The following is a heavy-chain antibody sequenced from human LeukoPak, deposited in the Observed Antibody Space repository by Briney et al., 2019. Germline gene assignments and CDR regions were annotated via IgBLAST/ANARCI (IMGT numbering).Heavy chain of an antibody. CDR1: GGSISSSSYY. D-gene: IGHD5-24*01. Sequence: SETLSLTCTVSGGSISSSSYYWGWIRQPPGKGLEWIGSIYYSGSTYYNPSLKSRVTISVDTSKNQFSLKLSSVTAADTAVYYCARHDLDREMATPPYFDYWGQGTLVTVSS. CDR2: IYYSGST. V-gene: IGHV4-39*01. J-gene: IGHJ4*02. CDR3: ARHDLDREMATPPYFDY.